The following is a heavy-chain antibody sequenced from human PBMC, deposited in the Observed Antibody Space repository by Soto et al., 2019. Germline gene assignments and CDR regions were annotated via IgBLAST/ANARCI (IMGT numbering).Heavy chain of an antibody. J-gene: IGHJ5*02. D-gene: IGHD6-13*01. CDR1: GFTFSNAW. Sequence: EVQLVESGGGLVKPGGSLRLSCAASGFTFSNAWMNWVRQAPGKGLEWVGRIKSKTDGGTTDYAAPVKGRFTISRDDSKNTLYLQMNSVKTEDTAVYYCTTDLEAAAGTGEFDPWGQGTLVTVSS. CDR2: IKSKTDGGTT. V-gene: IGHV3-15*07. CDR3: TTDLEAAAGTGEFDP.